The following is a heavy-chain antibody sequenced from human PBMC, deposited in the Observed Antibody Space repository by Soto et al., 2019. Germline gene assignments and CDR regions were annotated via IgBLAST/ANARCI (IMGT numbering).Heavy chain of an antibody. CDR1: GFTFSSYA. J-gene: IGHJ5*01. CDR2: ISGSGGST. D-gene: IGHD2-2*01. Sequence: GGSLRLSCAASGFTFSSYAMSWVRQAPGKGLEWVSAISGSGGSTYYADSVKGRFTISRDNSKNTLYLQMNSLRAEDTAVYYCAKSLRKCSSTSCLNWFDSWGQGTLVTVSS. V-gene: IGHV3-23*01. CDR3: AKSLRKCSSTSCLNWFDS.